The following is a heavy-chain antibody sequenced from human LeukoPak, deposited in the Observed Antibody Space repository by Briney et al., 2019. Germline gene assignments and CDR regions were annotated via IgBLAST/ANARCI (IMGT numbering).Heavy chain of an antibody. Sequence: SETLSLTCTVSGGSIISSSDYWGWIRQPPGKGLEWIAAIYYTGSTYYNPSLRSRVTISVDTFKNQFSLRLTSVTAADTAVYYCTRRTGSRSNWGQGTLVTVDS. J-gene: IGHJ4*02. CDR1: GGSIISSSDY. D-gene: IGHD1-26*01. CDR3: TRRTGSRSN. CDR2: IYYTGST. V-gene: IGHV4-39*01.